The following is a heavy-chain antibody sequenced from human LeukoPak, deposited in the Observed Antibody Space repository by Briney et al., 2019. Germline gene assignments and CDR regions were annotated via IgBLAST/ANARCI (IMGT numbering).Heavy chain of an antibody. CDR2: IWYDGSNK. Sequence: PGGSLRLSCAASGFTFSSYGMHWVRQARGRGREWVAFIWYDGSNKYYADSVKGRFTISRDNSKNTLYLQMNSLRAEDTAVYYCAKDLTYYYDSSGYYLDYWGQGTLVTVSS. CDR3: AKDLTYYYDSSGYYLDY. J-gene: IGHJ4*02. CDR1: GFTFSSYG. V-gene: IGHV3-30*02. D-gene: IGHD3-22*01.